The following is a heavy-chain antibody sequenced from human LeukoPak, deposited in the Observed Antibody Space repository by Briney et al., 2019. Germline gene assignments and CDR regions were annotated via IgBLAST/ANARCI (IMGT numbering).Heavy chain of an antibody. D-gene: IGHD3-10*01. CDR1: GFTFSSYW. CDR3: TRERFYGSAIDY. J-gene: IGHJ4*02. V-gene: IGHV3-74*01. CDR2: INSDGSST. Sequence: GGSLRLSCAASGFTFSSYWMHWVRQAPGKGLVWVSRINSDGSSTSYADSVKGRVTISRDNAKNTLYLQMNSLRAEDTAVYYCTRERFYGSAIDYWGQGTLVTVSS.